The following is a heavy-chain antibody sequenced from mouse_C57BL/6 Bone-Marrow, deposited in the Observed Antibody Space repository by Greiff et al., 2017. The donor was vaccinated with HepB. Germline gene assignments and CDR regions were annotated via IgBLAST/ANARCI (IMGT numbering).Heavy chain of an antibody. CDR2: IDPSDSYI. Sequence: QVQLQQPGAELVKPGASVKLSCKASGYTFTSYWMQWVKQRPGQGLEWIGEIDPSDSYINYNQKFKGKATLTVDTSSSTAYMQLSSLTSEDSAVYYCANYDYDGYAMDYWGQGTSVTVSS. V-gene: IGHV1-50*01. D-gene: IGHD2-4*01. J-gene: IGHJ4*01. CDR3: ANYDYDGYAMDY. CDR1: GYTFTSYW.